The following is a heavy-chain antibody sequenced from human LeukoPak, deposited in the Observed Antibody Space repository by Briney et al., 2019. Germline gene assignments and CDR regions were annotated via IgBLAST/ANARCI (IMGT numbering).Heavy chain of an antibody. Sequence: GGSLRLSCAASGFTFNNYDMHWVRQAPGKGLEWVALIWYDGSNKYYADSVKGRFTISRDNSKNTLYLQMNSLRAEDTAVYYCSREYFDWSRNYYYGMDVWGQGTTVTVSS. CDR3: SREYFDWSRNYYYGMDV. J-gene: IGHJ6*02. V-gene: IGHV3-33*01. CDR2: IWYDGSNK. D-gene: IGHD3-9*01. CDR1: GFTFNNYD.